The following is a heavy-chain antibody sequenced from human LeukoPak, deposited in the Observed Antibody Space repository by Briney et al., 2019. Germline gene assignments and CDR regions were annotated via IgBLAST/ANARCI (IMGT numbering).Heavy chain of an antibody. D-gene: IGHD6-19*01. V-gene: IGHV1-18*01. Sequence: ASVKVSCKASGYTFTSYGTSWVRQAPGQGLEWMGWISAYNGNTNYAQKLQGRVTMTTDTSTSTAYMELRSLRSDDTAVYYCARVGDSSGPYEYFQHWGQGTLVTVSS. CDR1: GYTFTSYG. CDR3: ARVGDSSGPYEYFQH. J-gene: IGHJ1*01. CDR2: ISAYNGNT.